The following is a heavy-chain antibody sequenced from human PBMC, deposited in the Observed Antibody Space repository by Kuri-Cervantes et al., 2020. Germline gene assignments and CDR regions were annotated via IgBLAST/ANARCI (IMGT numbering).Heavy chain of an antibody. Sequence: SGPTLVKPTQTLTLTCTFSGFSLSTNGVGVGWIRQPPGKALQWLAVTYWDDDKRYSPSLKSRLTITKDTSKNQVVLTMTNMDPVDTATYYCAHRVAAAGTNWFDPWGQGTLVTVSS. V-gene: IGHV2-5*02. CDR3: AHRVAAAGTNWFDP. D-gene: IGHD6-13*01. J-gene: IGHJ5*02. CDR2: TYWDDDK. CDR1: GFSLSTNGVG.